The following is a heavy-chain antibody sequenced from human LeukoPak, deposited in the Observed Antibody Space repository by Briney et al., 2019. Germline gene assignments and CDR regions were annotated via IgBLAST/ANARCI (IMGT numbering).Heavy chain of an antibody. V-gene: IGHV4-31*03. CDR2: IYYSGST. CDR3: ARNRKLNYYDSGDAFDI. D-gene: IGHD3-22*01. J-gene: IGHJ3*02. Sequence: SETLSLTCNVSGGSISSGGSRWSWIRQHPGKGLEWIGYIYYSGSTYYNPSLESRLTMSVDTSKNQFSLHLTSVTAADTAVYYCARNRKLNYYDSGDAFDIWGQGTMVTVSS. CDR1: GGSISSGGSR.